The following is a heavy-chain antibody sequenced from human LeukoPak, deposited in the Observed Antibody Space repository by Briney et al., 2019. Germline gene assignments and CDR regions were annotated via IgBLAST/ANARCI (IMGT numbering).Heavy chain of an antibody. CDR3: ARGPTTVTRAFDY. CDR2: INHSGST. CDR1: GGSFSGYY. V-gene: IGHV4-34*01. J-gene: IGHJ4*02. Sequence: SETLSLTCTVYGGSFSGYYWSWIRQPPGKGLEWIGEINHSGSTNYNPSLKSRVTISVDTSKNQFSLKLSSVTAADTAVYYCARGPTTVTRAFDYWGQGTLVTVFS. D-gene: IGHD4-17*01.